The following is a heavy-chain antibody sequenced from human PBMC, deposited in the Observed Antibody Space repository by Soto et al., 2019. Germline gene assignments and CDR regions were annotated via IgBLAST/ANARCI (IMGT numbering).Heavy chain of an antibody. Sequence: SVKVSCKATGGTFSSYAISWVRQAPGQGLEWMGGIIPIFSTANYAQKFQGRVTITADESTSTAYMELSSLRSEDTAVYYCARGARRFGELLFPLYYYYGMDVWGQGTTVTVSS. CDR2: IIPIFSTA. D-gene: IGHD3-10*01. CDR3: ARGARRFGELLFPLYYYYGMDV. CDR1: GGTFSSYA. J-gene: IGHJ6*02. V-gene: IGHV1-69*13.